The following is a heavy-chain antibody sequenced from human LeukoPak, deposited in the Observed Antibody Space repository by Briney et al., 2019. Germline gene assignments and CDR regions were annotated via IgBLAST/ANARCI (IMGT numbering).Heavy chain of an antibody. CDR3: ARAGSSWYPFRWFDP. CDR1: GGSFSGYY. Sequence: SETLSLTCAVYGGSFSGYYWSWIRQPPGKGLEWTGEINHSGSTNYNPSLKSRVTISVDTSKNQFSLKLSSVTAADTAVYYCARAGSSWYPFRWFDPWGQGTLVTVSS. V-gene: IGHV4-34*01. CDR2: INHSGST. D-gene: IGHD6-13*01. J-gene: IGHJ5*02.